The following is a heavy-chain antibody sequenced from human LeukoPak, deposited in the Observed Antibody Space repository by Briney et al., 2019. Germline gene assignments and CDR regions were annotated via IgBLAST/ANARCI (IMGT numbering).Heavy chain of an antibody. CDR2: INPNSGGT. CDR1: GYTFTGHY. Sequence: ASVKVSCKASGYTFTGHYMHWVRQAPGQGLEWMGWINPNSGGTSYAQNFQGRVTMTRDTSINTAYMEVSRLRSDDTAVYYCASLGGGLLATGDYFYYWGQGTLVTVSS. D-gene: IGHD3-3*02. V-gene: IGHV1-2*02. CDR3: ASLGGGLLATGDYFYY. J-gene: IGHJ4*02.